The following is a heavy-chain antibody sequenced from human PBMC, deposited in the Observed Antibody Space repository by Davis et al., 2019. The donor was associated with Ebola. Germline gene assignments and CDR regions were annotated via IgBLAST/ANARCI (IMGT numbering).Heavy chain of an antibody. CDR3: ARGFYYVSGTYVDY. D-gene: IGHD3-10*01. CDR1: GGSISSYF. Sequence: SETLSLTCTVSGGSISSYFWSWIRQPAGKGLEWIGRIYTSGSTDYKPSLKGRVSMSVDTSTNQFSLKLSSVTAADTAVYYCARGFYYVSGTYVDYWGQGILVTVSP. CDR2: IYTSGST. V-gene: IGHV4-4*07. J-gene: IGHJ4*02.